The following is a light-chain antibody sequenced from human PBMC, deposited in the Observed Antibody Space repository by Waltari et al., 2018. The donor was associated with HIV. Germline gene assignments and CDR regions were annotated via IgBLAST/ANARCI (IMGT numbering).Light chain of an antibody. CDR2: GAS. CDR1: QTITTSY. J-gene: IGKJ4*01. Sequence: EIVLTQSPGTLSLSPGERATLSCRASQTITTSYLAWYHRKPGQAPRLLIYGASSRATGIPDRFSGSGSGTDFTLTISRLEPEDFAVYYCQQSGTSITFGGGTKVEIK. V-gene: IGKV3-20*01. CDR3: QQSGTSIT.